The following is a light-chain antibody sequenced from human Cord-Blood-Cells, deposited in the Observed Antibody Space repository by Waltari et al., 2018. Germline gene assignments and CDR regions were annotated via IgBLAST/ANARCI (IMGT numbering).Light chain of an antibody. CDR2: CAS. Sequence: DIVMTQSPDSLAVSLGERATINCKSSQSVLYSSNNKNYLAWYQQKPGQPPKLLIYCASTRESGVHDRFSGSGSGTDFTLTISSLQAEDVAVYYCQQYYSTMYSFGQGTKLEIK. V-gene: IGKV4-1*01. CDR1: QSVLYSSNNKNY. J-gene: IGKJ2*03. CDR3: QQYYSTMYS.